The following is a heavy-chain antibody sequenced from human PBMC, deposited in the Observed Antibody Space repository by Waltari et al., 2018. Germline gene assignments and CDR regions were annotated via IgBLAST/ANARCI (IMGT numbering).Heavy chain of an antibody. D-gene: IGHD3-9*01. Sequence: QVQLEQWGAGLLKPPETLSLTCTVSGGSLSPYYWNWIRQSPGKGLEWLGEIHHSGSTNYSPSLESRVTMSLDIAKNQFSLNLKSVTAADTGIYFCARDRTGSFENYQYYYYMDVWGKGITVTVSS. CDR1: GGSLSPYY. V-gene: IGHV4-34*02. CDR3: ARDRTGSFENYQYYYYMDV. CDR2: IHHSGST. J-gene: IGHJ6*03.